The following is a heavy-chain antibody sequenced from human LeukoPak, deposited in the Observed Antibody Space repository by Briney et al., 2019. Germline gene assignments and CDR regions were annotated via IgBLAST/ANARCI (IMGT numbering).Heavy chain of an antibody. D-gene: IGHD6-19*01. CDR2: ISSSSSYI. CDR1: GFSFSRYS. Sequence: GGSLRLSCAASGFSFSRYSMNWVRQAPGKGLEWVSSISSSSSYIYYADSVKGRFTISRDNAKNSLYLQMNSLRAEDTAVYYCAKTASASSGWTYDAFDIWGQGTIVTVSS. V-gene: IGHV3-21*01. CDR3: AKTASASSGWTYDAFDI. J-gene: IGHJ3*02.